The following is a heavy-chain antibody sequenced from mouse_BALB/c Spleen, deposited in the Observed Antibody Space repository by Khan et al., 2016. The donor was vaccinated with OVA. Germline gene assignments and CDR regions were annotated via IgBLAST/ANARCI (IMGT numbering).Heavy chain of an antibody. Sequence: QIQLVQSGPDLKKPGETVKISCKASGYIFTNYGMNWVKQAPGKGLKWMGWINTYTGEPTYTDDFKGRFAFSLDTSGSTAYLQINNLKNEDAATYFCARSGDDRLSFAYYGMDYWGQGTSVTVSS. J-gene: IGHJ4*01. V-gene: IGHV9-3-1*01. CDR1: GYIFTNYG. D-gene: IGHD2-14*01. CDR3: ARSGDDRLSFAYYGMDY. CDR2: INTYTGEP.